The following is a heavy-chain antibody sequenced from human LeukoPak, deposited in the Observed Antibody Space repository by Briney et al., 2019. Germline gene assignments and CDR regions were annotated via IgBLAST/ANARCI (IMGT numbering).Heavy chain of an antibody. CDR3: TTLTGIAVAGVSTGGGY. CDR1: GYTFTSYY. CDR2: INPSGGST. V-gene: IGHV1-46*03. Sequence: ASVKVSCKASGYTFTSYYMHWVRQAPGQGLEWMGIINPSGGSTSYAQKFQGRVTMTRDTYTSTVYMELSSLRSEDTAVYYCTTLTGIAVAGVSTGGGYWGQGTLVTVSS. J-gene: IGHJ4*02. D-gene: IGHD6-19*01.